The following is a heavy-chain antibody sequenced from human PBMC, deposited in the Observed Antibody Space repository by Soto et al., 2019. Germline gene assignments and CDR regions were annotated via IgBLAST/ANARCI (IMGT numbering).Heavy chain of an antibody. J-gene: IGHJ4*02. D-gene: IGHD6-25*01. CDR1: GFTFSNYA. CDR2: ITGSGGDT. V-gene: IGHV3-23*01. CDR3: AKGSASGSPYYFDF. Sequence: GSLRLSCAASGFTFSNYAMSWVRQAPGKGLQWISAITGSGGDTYHADSVKGRFTISRDNSKNTLFLQMYRLRADDTAVYFCAKGSASGSPYYFDFWGQGALVTSPQ.